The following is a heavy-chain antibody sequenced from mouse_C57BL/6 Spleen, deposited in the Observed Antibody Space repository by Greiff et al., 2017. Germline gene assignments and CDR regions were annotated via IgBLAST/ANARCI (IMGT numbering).Heavy chain of an antibody. CDR2: ISSGSSTI. D-gene: IGHD1-1*01. CDR3: ARRDYYGSIPVDAMDY. J-gene: IGHJ4*01. V-gene: IGHV5-17*01. CDR1: GFTFSDYG. Sequence: EVKLVESGGGLVKPGGSLKLSCAASGFTFSDYGMHWVRQAPEKGLEWVAYISSGSSTIYYADTVKGRFTISRDNAKNTLFLQMTSLRSEDTAMYYCARRDYYGSIPVDAMDYWGQGTSVTVSS.